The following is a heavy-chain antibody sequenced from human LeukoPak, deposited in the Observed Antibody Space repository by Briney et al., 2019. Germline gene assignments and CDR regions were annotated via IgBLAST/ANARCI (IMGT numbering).Heavy chain of an antibody. CDR2: IYYSGST. V-gene: IGHV4-39*07. CDR3: ARDGNDYAFDY. Sequence: SETLSLTCTVSGGSISSSSSYWGWIRQPPGKGLEWIGSIYYSGSTYYNPSLKSRVTISVDTSKNRFSLKLSSVTAADTAVYYCARDGNDYAFDYWGQGTLVTVSS. J-gene: IGHJ4*02. D-gene: IGHD4-17*01. CDR1: GGSISSSSSY.